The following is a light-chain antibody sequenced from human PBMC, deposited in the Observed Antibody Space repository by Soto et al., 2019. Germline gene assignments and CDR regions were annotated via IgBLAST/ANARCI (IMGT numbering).Light chain of an antibody. CDR3: QQYNNWPPSFT. CDR2: GAS. Sequence: EIVMTQSPATLSVSPGERATLSFRASQRISSNLAWYQQKPGQAPRLLIYGASTRATGIPARFSGSGSGTEFTLTISRLQSEDFAVYYCQQYNNWPPSFTFGPGTKVDIK. V-gene: IGKV3-15*01. CDR1: QRISSN. J-gene: IGKJ3*01.